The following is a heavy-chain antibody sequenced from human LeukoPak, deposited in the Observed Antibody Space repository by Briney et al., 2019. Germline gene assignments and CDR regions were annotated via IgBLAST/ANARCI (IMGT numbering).Heavy chain of an antibody. CDR1: GGSFSGYY. CDR3: ARGPSSSWYRVFFWFDP. Sequence: SETLSLTCAVYGGSFSGYYWSWIRQPPGKGLEWIGEINHSGSTNYNPSLKSQVTISVDTSKNQFSLKLSSVTAADTAVYYCARGPSSSWYRVFFWFDPWGQGTLVTVSS. D-gene: IGHD6-13*01. V-gene: IGHV4-34*01. J-gene: IGHJ5*02. CDR2: INHSGST.